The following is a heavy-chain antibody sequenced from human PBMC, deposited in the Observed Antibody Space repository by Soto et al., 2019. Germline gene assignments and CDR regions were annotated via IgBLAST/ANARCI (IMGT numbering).Heavy chain of an antibody. CDR3: ARVREYYYYYGMDV. CDR1: GYTFTSYD. CDR2: MNPNSGNT. Sequence: ASVKVSCKASGYTFTSYDINWVRQATGQGLEWMGWMNPNSGNTGYAQKFQGRVTMTRNTSISTAYMELGSLRSEDTAVYYCARVREYYYYYGMDVWGQGTTVTVSS. J-gene: IGHJ6*02. V-gene: IGHV1-8*01.